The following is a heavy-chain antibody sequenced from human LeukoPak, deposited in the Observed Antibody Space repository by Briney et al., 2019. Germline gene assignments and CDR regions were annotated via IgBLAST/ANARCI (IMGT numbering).Heavy chain of an antibody. J-gene: IGHJ5*02. Sequence: ASVKVSCKVSGYTLTELSMNWVRQAPGKGLEWMGGFDPEDGETIYAQKFQGRVTMTEDTSTDTAYMELSSLRSEDTAVYYCARPLTGHAAAAHNWFDPWGQGTLVTATS. CDR3: ARPLTGHAAAAHNWFDP. V-gene: IGHV1-24*01. CDR1: GYTLTELS. CDR2: FDPEDGET. D-gene: IGHD6-13*01.